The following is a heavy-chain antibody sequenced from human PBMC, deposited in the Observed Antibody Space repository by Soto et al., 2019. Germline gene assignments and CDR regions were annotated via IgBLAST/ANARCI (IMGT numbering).Heavy chain of an antibody. CDR1: GITVSSRY. V-gene: IGHV3-66*01. CDR3: AVYSNSWYYFDF. J-gene: IGHJ4*02. Sequence: GGSLRLSCAASGITVSSRYMTWVRQAPEKGLEWVALIYGDGNVYYADSVKARFTISRDNLKNTLYLQMSSLRVKDTAIYYCAVYSNSWYYFDFWGQGTLVTVSS. D-gene: IGHD6-13*01. CDR2: IYGDGNV.